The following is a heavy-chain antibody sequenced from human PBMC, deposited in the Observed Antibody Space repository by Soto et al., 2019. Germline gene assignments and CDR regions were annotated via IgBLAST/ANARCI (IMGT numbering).Heavy chain of an antibody. V-gene: IGHV4-4*07. CDR2: IFPSGST. D-gene: IGHD5-18*01. Sequence: SETLSLTCTVSDVSISNYYWTWIRQPAGKGLEWIGGIFPSGSTNYNPSLRVRVTMSVDTSKNLFSLKLSSVTAADTALYYCASEGTAMKIHYWGQGTLVTVSS. J-gene: IGHJ4*02. CDR3: ASEGTAMKIHY. CDR1: DVSISNYY.